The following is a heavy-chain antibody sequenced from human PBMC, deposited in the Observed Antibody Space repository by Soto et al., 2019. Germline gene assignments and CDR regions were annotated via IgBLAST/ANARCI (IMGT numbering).Heavy chain of an antibody. CDR3: ASPPPGSSSSEDYYYYGMDV. J-gene: IGHJ6*02. CDR2: INAGNGNT. V-gene: IGHV1-3*01. Sequence: ASVKVSCKASGGTFSSYAMHWVRQAPGQRLEWMGWINAGNGNTKYSQKFQGRVTITRDTSASTAYMELSSLRSEDTAVYYCASPPPGSSSSEDYYYYGMDVWGQGTTVTVSS. D-gene: IGHD6-6*01. CDR1: GGTFSSYA.